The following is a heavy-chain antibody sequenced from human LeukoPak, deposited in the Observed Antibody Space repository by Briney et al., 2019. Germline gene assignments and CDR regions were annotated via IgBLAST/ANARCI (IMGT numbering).Heavy chain of an antibody. D-gene: IGHD6-19*01. V-gene: IGHV4-39*01. CDR3: ARLEYSSGWATGRRYYYYMDV. J-gene: IGHJ6*03. Sequence: SETLSLTCTVSGGPISSSRDYWAWIRQPPGKGLEWIANIYYSGSTYYSPSLKSRVTISVDTSKNQFFLKLSSVTAADTAVYYCARLEYSSGWATGRRYYYYMDVWGKGTTITISS. CDR1: GGPISSSRDY. CDR2: IYYSGST.